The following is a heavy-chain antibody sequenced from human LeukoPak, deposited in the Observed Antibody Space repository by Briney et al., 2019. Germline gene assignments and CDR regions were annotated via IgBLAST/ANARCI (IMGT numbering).Heavy chain of an antibody. J-gene: IGHJ4*02. CDR3: ARDHDYGPDY. D-gene: IGHD4/OR15-4a*01. CDR1: GYSFTVHY. V-gene: IGHV1-2*02. CDR2: IKPDSGAT. Sequence: ASVKLSCKTSGYSFTVHYLHWLRQAPGQGLEWMGWIKPDSGATTFAQNFQGRFTMTSDTSINTAYMELSSLTSDDTAMYYCARDHDYGPDYWGQGTLVTVSA.